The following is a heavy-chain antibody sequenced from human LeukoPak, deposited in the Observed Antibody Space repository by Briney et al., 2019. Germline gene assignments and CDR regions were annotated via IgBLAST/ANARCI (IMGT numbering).Heavy chain of an antibody. CDR1: GGSIGRYY. Sequence: PSETLSLTCTVSGGSIGRYYWSWMRQFAGNGLEWIGRVYNSGTTHYNPSPKSRVTISVDTSKNQISLKLTSVTAADTAVYYCASDGGRSNLAVLWGQGTLVTVSS. D-gene: IGHD6-19*01. J-gene: IGHJ4*02. CDR3: ASDGGRSNLAVL. V-gene: IGHV4-4*07. CDR2: VYNSGTT.